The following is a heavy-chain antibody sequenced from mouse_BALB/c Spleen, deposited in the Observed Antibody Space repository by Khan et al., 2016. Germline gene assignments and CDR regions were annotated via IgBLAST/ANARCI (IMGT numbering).Heavy chain of an antibody. Sequence: VQLKQSGAELVKPGASVKLSCTASGFNIKDTYMHWVKQRPEQGLEWIGRIDPANGNTKYDPKFQGKATITADKSSNTAYLQHSSLTSEDTAVYYCARSPYDYDVGFAYWGQGTLVTVSA. CDR2: IDPANGNT. D-gene: IGHD2-4*01. V-gene: IGHV14-3*02. CDR1: GFNIKDTY. CDR3: ARSPYDYDVGFAY. J-gene: IGHJ3*01.